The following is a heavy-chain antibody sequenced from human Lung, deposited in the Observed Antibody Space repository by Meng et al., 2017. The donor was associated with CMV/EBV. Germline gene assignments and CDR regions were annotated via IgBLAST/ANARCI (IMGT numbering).Heavy chain of an antibody. CDR2: IYHSGGT. CDR1: GGSISISTW. Sequence: MRLQEWGPGLVKPSGTLSLTCAVSGGSISISTWWSWVRQPPGKGLEWIGEIYHSGGTNYNPSLRGRVTISLDKSKNQFSLTLRSVTAADTAVYYCARDPYATGWAGWGQGTLVTVSS. CDR3: ARDPYATGWAG. J-gene: IGHJ4*02. V-gene: IGHV4-4*02. D-gene: IGHD6-19*01.